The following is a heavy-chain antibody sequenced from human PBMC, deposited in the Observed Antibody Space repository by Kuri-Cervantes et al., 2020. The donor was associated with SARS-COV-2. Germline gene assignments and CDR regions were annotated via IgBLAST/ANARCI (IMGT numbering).Heavy chain of an antibody. J-gene: IGHJ4*02. CDR1: GGSISSYY. CDR2: IYTSGST. Sequence: ESLKISCTVSGGSISSYYWSWIRQPAGKGLEWIGRIYTSGSTNYNPSLKSRVTMSVDTSKNQFPLKLSSVTAADTAVYYCARGGGGQLDFDYWGQGTLVTVSS. CDR3: ARGGGGQLDFDY. D-gene: IGHD6-13*01. V-gene: IGHV4-4*07.